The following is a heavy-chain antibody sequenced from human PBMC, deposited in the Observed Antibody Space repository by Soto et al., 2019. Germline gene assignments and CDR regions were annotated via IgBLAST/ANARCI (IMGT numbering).Heavy chain of an antibody. V-gene: IGHV1-3*01. CDR1: GYTFTSYA. Sequence: ASVKVSCKASGYTFTSYAMHWVRQAPGQRLEWMGWINAGNGNTKYAQKLQGRVTMTTDTSTSTAYMELRSLRSDDTAVYYCARGGYSYGAAFDIWGQGTMVTVS. J-gene: IGHJ3*02. CDR3: ARGGYSYGAAFDI. D-gene: IGHD5-18*01. CDR2: INAGNGNT.